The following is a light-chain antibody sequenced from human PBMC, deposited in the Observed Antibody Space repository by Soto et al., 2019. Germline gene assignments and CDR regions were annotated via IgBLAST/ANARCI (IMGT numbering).Light chain of an antibody. V-gene: IGLV2-8*01. CDR3: SSYAGTNILYV. J-gene: IGLJ1*01. Sequence: QSVLTQPPSASGSPGQSVTIFCTGTSSDVGGYNYVSWYQQHPGKAPKVMIYEVSKRPSGVPDRFSGSKSGTTAALAVSGLQAEDEADYYCSSYAGTNILYVFGTGTKVTVL. CDR1: SSDVGGYNY. CDR2: EVS.